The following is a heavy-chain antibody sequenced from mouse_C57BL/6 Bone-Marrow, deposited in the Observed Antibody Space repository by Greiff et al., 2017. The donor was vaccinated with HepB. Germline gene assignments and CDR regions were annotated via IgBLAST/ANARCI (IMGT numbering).Heavy chain of an antibody. D-gene: IGHD1-1*02. V-gene: IGHV6-3*01. CDR3: TSANGWDFDV. CDR1: GFTFSNYW. Sequence: EVKVEESGGGLVQPGGSMKLSCVASGFTFSNYWMNWVRQSPEKGLEWVAQIRLKSDNYATHYAESVKGRFTISRDDSKSSVYLQMNNLRAEDTGIYYCTSANGWDFDVWGRGTTVTVSS. CDR2: IRLKSDNYAT. J-gene: IGHJ1*03.